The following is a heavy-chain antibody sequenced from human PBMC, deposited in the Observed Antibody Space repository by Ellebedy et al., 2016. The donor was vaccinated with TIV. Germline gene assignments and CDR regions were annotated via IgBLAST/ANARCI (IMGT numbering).Heavy chain of an antibody. Sequence: ASVKVSCKASGYTFTTYSISWVRQAPGQGLEWMGGIIPIFRTSNDAQKFQGRVTITADESTSTAYMELSSLRSEDTAVYYCARDGVTGYYAGTDYYYGMDVWGQGTTVTVSS. CDR2: IIPIFRTS. V-gene: IGHV1-69*13. J-gene: IGHJ6*02. CDR1: GYTFTTYS. D-gene: IGHD3-9*01. CDR3: ARDGVTGYYAGTDYYYGMDV.